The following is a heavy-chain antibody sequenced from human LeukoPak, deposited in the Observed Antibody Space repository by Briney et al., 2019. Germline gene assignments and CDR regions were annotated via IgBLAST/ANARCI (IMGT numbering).Heavy chain of an antibody. CDR2: INHSGST. Sequence: SETLSLTCTVSGGSISGYYWSWIRQPPGKGLEWIGEINHSGSTNYNPSLKSRVTISVDTSKNQFSLKLSSVTAADTAVYYCARAGPTVVTPFDYWGQGTLVTVSS. CDR3: ARAGPTVVTPFDY. D-gene: IGHD4-23*01. CDR1: GGSISGYY. J-gene: IGHJ4*02. V-gene: IGHV4-34*01.